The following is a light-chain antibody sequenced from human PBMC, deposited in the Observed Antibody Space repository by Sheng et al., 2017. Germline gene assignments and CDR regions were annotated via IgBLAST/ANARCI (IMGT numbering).Light chain of an antibody. Sequence: EIVLTQSPATLSLSPGERATLSCRASQSVSTYLAWYQQKPGQAPRLLIYGASSRATGIPARFSGSGSGTDFTLTISSLEPEDFATYFCQQSHGVSITFGQGTRLEIK. V-gene: IGKV3-11*01. CDR1: QSVSTY. J-gene: IGKJ5*01. CDR3: QQSHGVSIT. CDR2: GAS.